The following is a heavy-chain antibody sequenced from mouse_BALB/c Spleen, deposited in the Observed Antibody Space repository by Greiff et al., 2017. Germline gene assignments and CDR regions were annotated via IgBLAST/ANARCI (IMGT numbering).Heavy chain of an antibody. CDR2: INPSSGYT. D-gene: IGHD1-2*01. Sequence: QVQLKQSGAELARPGASVKMSCKASGYTFTSYTMHWVKQRPGQGLEWIGYINPSSGYTNYNQKFKDKATLTADKSSSTAYMQLSSLTSEDSAVYYCAREDYYGYRAMDYWGQGTSVTVSS. CDR3: AREDYYGYRAMDY. J-gene: IGHJ4*01. CDR1: GYTFTSYT. V-gene: IGHV1-4*01.